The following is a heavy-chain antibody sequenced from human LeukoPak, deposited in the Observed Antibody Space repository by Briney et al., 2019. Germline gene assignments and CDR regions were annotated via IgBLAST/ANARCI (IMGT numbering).Heavy chain of an antibody. CDR2: INPNSGGT. D-gene: IGHD6-19*01. CDR1: GYTFTDYY. V-gene: IGHV1-2*02. Sequence: ASVKVSCKASGYTFTDYYMHWVRQAPGQGLEWMGWINPNSGGTNYTQKFQGRVTMTRDTSISTAFMELSRLRSDDTAVFYCARDGGPVALDYWRQGHLVPVPS. CDR3: ARDGGPVALDY. J-gene: IGHJ4*02.